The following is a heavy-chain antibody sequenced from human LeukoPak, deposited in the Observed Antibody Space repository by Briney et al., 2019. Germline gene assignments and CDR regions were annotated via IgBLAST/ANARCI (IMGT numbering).Heavy chain of an antibody. CDR3: ARGVDYMDV. V-gene: IGHV4-34*01. Sequence: PSETLSLTCAVHGGSFSGYYWSWIRQPPGKGLEWIGEINQSGETNYNPSLMSRVTILEDTSKNQFSLMLTSVTAADTAVYYCARGVDYMDVWGKGTTVTVSS. CDR1: GGSFSGYY. J-gene: IGHJ6*03. CDR2: INQSGET. D-gene: IGHD1-26*01.